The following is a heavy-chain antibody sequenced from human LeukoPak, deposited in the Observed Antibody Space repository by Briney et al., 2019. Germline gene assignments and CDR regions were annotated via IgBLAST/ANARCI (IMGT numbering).Heavy chain of an antibody. CDR1: GYSISSSNW. Sequence: SETLSLTCAVSGYSISSSNWWGWIRQPPGKGPEWIGYIYYSGSTYYNPSLKSRVTMSVDTSKNQFSLKLSSVTAVDTAVYYCVRIESRLVGAIISWGQGTLVTVSS. V-gene: IGHV4-28*01. CDR3: VRIESRLVGAIIS. J-gene: IGHJ5*02. CDR2: IYYSGST. D-gene: IGHD1-26*01.